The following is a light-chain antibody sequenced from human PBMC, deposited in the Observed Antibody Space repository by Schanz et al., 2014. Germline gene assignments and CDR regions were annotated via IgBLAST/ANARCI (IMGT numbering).Light chain of an antibody. CDR3: SSYATTNTLG. J-gene: IGLJ2*01. V-gene: IGLV2-14*03. CDR1: SSDVGVYNY. CDR2: DAS. Sequence: QSVLTQPASVSGSPGQSITISCTGTSSDVGVYNYVSWYQQLPGKAPKLMIYDASNRPSGVSNRFSGSKSAYTASLTISGLQAEDEADYYCSSYATTNTLGFGGGTKLTVL.